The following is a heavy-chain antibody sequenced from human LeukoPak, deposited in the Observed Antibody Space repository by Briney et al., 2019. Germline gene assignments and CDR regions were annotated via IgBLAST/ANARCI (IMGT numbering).Heavy chain of an antibody. CDR1: GFTFSNAW. CDR2: IKSKTDGGTT. V-gene: IGHV3-15*01. J-gene: IGHJ4*02. Sequence: GGSLRLSCAASGFTFSNAWMSWVRQAPGKGLEWVGRIKSKTDGGTTDYAAPVKGRFTISRDDSKNTLYLQMNSLKTEDTAVYYCTTDLGFQGYQLLPGDYWGQGTLVTVSS. D-gene: IGHD2-2*01. CDR3: TTDLGFQGYQLLPGDY.